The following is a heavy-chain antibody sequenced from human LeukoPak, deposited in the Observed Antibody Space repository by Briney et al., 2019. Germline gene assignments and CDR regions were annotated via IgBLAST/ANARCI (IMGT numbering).Heavy chain of an antibody. CDR2: INPSGGST. Sequence: ASVKVSCKASGYTFTSYYMHWVRQAPGQGLEWMGIINPSGGSTSYAQKFQGRVTMTRDTSTSTVYMELSSLRSDDTAVYYCASILWFGDAFDIWGQGTMVTVSS. CDR3: ASILWFGDAFDI. V-gene: IGHV1-46*01. CDR1: GYTFTSYY. D-gene: IGHD3-10*01. J-gene: IGHJ3*02.